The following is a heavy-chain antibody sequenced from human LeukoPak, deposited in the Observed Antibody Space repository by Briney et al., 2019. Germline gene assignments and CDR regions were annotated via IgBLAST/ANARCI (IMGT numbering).Heavy chain of an antibody. CDR1: GGSISSGGYY. D-gene: IGHD3-10*01. V-gene: IGHV4-31*03. J-gene: IGHJ5*02. CDR3: ARDHSGNWFDP. Sequence: PSQTLSLTCTVSGGSISSGGYYWNWIPQHPGGDLEWIGCIYHSGSTYYSPSLKSRLTISLDTSQNQFSLRLTSVTAADTAVYYCARDHSGNWFDPWGQGTLVTVSS. CDR2: IYHSGST.